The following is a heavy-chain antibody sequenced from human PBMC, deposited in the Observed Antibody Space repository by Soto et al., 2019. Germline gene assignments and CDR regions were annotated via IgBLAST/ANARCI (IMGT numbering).Heavy chain of an antibody. CDR3: ATSYSSGSAHFDY. Sequence: QVQLVQSGAEVKMPGSSVKVSCTASGGTFTSYTYSWVRQVPGQGLEWMGRIIPILRMADFAQKFQGRVTINADESTSTVYMKLSSQRSEDTAVYYCATSYSSGSAHFDYWGQGILVTVS. CDR1: GGTFTSYT. V-gene: IGHV1-69*02. D-gene: IGHD3-10*01. CDR2: IIPILRMA. J-gene: IGHJ4*02.